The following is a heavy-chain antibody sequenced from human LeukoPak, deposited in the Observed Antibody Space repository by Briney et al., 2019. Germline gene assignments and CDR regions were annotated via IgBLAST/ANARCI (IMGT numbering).Heavy chain of an antibody. CDR3: AREGYSPRDGYNFNFDY. D-gene: IGHD5-24*01. J-gene: IGHJ4*02. CDR2: IHQSGNT. V-gene: IGHV4-34*01. Sequence: SETLSLTCAVYDGSFSGYYWNWIRQPPGKGLEWIGEIHQSGNTNYNPSLKSRLTISVDTSKNQFSLKLSSVTAEDTAVYYCAREGYSPRDGYNFNFDYWGQGTLVTVSS. CDR1: DGSFSGYY.